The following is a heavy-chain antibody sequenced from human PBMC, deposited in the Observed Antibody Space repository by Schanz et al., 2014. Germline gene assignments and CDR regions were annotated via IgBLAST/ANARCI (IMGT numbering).Heavy chain of an antibody. CDR1: GFTFSNYW. V-gene: IGHV3-23*04. J-gene: IGHJ3*01. D-gene: IGHD5-12*01. CDR3: ARDEGRDGYNLAFDV. CDR2: VYMSAAST. Sequence: EVQLVESGGGLVQPGGSLRLSCAASGFTFSNYWMSWVRQAPGEGLEWVSTVYMSAASTRYADSVKGRFIISRDSSKNTLFLQMNSLRPEDTALYFCARDEGRDGYNLAFDVWGQGTLVTVSS.